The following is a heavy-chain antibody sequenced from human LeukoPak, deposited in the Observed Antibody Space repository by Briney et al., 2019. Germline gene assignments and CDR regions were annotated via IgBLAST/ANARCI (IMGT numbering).Heavy chain of an antibody. CDR2: IYSGGST. CDR3: ARAALSFGSWYYYMDV. V-gene: IGHV3-53*01. Sequence: PGGSLRLSCAASGLTVSSNYMSWVRQAPGKGLEWVSVIYSGGSTYYADSVKGRFTISRDNSKNTLSLQINSLRAEDTAVYYCARAALSFGSWYYYMDVWGKGTTVTVSS. D-gene: IGHD6-13*01. J-gene: IGHJ6*03. CDR1: GLTVSSNY.